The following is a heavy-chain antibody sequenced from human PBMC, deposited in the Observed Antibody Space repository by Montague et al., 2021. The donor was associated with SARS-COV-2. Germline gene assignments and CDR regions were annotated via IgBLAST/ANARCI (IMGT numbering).Heavy chain of an antibody. Sequence: SETLSLTCAVSGGSVDSGSYFWSWIRQPPGKGLEWIGNIFYTGTTNYNPPLKSRVTISIDTSQNQFSLNLSSVATADTAVYYCARLQRYFEWFDVDFWGQGTMVTVSS. D-gene: IGHD3-3*01. CDR1: GGSVDSGSYF. CDR3: ARLQRYFEWFDVDF. J-gene: IGHJ4*02. CDR2: IFYTGTT. V-gene: IGHV4-61*01.